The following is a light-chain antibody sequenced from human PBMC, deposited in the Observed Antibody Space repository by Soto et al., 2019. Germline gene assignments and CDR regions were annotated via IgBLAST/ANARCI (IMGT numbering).Light chain of an antibody. CDR1: QTISTY. CDR3: QQSDSTPYT. V-gene: IGKV1-39*01. J-gene: IGKJ2*01. Sequence: DIQMTQSPSSLSASVGDRVTITCRASQTISTYLNWYQQKPGKAPRLLIYDASSLLSGVPSRFSGSGSGTDFTLPIASLQPEDFSTCYCQQSDSTPYTFGQGTKVEI. CDR2: DAS.